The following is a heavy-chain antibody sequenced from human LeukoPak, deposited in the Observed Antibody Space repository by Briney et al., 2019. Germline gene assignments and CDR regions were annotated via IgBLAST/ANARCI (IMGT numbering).Heavy chain of an antibody. CDR2: INPGDSDT. CDR1: GYSFTNYW. D-gene: IGHD3-22*01. Sequence: GESLKISCKASGYSFTNYWIAWVRQMPGKGPEWIAIINPGDSDTRYSPSFQGQVTISADKSINTAYLQWSGLKASDTAIYYCARPDSTGYYTDWGQGTLVTVSS. J-gene: IGHJ4*02. CDR3: ARPDSTGYYTD. V-gene: IGHV5-51*01.